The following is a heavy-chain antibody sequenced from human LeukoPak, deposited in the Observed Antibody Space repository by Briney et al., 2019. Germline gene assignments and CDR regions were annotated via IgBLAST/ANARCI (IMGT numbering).Heavy chain of an antibody. CDR1: GFTFSGHW. J-gene: IGHJ4*02. Sequence: GGSLRLSCAASGFTFSGHWMSWVRQAPGKGLEWVAHINQGGSDKYYLDSVKRRFTISRDNANNLLYLQMNRRRGEDTAVYYCTRDRSRAEDDWGQGSLVTVSS. V-gene: IGHV3-7*01. D-gene: IGHD1-14*01. CDR2: INQGGSDK. CDR3: TRDRSRAEDD.